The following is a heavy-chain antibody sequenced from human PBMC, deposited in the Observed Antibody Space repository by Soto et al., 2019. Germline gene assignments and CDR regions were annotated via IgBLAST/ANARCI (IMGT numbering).Heavy chain of an antibody. CDR1: GYTFTGYY. CDR3: ARAGFSVAVAGDYFDY. Sequence: ASVKVSCKASGYTFTGYYMHWVRQAPGQGLEWMGWINPNSGGTNYAQKFQGWVTMTRDTSISTAYMELSRLRSDDTAVYYCARAGFSVAVAGDYFDYWGQGTLVTVSS. V-gene: IGHV1-2*04. CDR2: INPNSGGT. J-gene: IGHJ4*02. D-gene: IGHD6-19*01.